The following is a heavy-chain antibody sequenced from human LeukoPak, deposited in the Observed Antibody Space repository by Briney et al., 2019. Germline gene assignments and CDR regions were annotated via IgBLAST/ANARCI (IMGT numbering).Heavy chain of an antibody. D-gene: IGHD5-18*01. V-gene: IGHV3-21*04. J-gene: IGHJ4*02. CDR1: GFTFSSYS. Sequence: GGSLRLSCAASGFTFSSYSMNWVRQAPGKGLEWVSSISSSSSYIYYADSVKGRFTISRDNSKNTLYLQMNSLRAEDTAVYYCARDRNTYGYPGSLDYWGQGTLVTVSS. CDR3: ARDRNTYGYPGSLDY. CDR2: ISSSSSYI.